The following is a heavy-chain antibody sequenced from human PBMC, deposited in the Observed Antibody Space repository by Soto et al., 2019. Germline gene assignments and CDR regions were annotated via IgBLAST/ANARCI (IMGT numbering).Heavy chain of an antibody. J-gene: IGHJ6*02. CDR1: GGSFRSSY. CDR3: ARGAGTWFGATGVYGMDV. Sequence: SQTRSFPGAVDGGSFRSSYCSWNRQPPGKALEWIGEINHSGSTNYNPSLKSRVTISVDTSKNQFSLKLSSVTAADTAVYYCARGAGTWFGATGVYGMDVWGQGTTVTVSS. D-gene: IGHD3-10*01. V-gene: IGHV4-34*01. CDR2: INHSGST.